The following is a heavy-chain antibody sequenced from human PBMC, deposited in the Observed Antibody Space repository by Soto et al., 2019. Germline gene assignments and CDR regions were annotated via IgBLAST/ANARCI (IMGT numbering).Heavy chain of an antibody. D-gene: IGHD1-26*01. V-gene: IGHV4-39*01. J-gene: IGHJ1*01. CDR1: GGSISSSSYY. CDR3: ARHGVRWELRYFQH. Sequence: SETLSLTCTVSGGSISSSSYYWGWIRQPPGEGLEWIGSIYYSGSTYYNPSLKSRVTISVDTSKNQFSLKLSSVTAADTAVYYCARHGVRWELRYFQHWGQGTLVTVSS. CDR2: IYYSGST.